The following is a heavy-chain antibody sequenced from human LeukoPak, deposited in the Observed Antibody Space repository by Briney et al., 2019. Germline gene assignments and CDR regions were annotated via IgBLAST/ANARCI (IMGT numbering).Heavy chain of an antibody. CDR3: ARGGYDILTYYFYYMDV. D-gene: IGHD3-9*01. J-gene: IGHJ6*03. CDR2: IYYSGST. Sequence: SETLSLTCTVSGGSISSYYWSWIRQPPGKGPEWIGYIYYSGSTNYNPSLKSRVTISVDTSKNQFSLKLNSVTAADTAVYYCARGGYDILTYYFYYMDVWGKGTTVTVSS. CDR1: GGSISSYY. V-gene: IGHV4-59*12.